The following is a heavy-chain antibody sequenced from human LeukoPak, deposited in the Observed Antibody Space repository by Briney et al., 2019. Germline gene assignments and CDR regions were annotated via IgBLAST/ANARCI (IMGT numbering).Heavy chain of an antibody. CDR2: ISGSGRGT. D-gene: IGHD5-24*01. CDR3: ARSGTEDGYNIYFDH. V-gene: IGHV3-23*01. Sequence: GGSLRLSCATSGFTFSTYAMTWVRQAPGKGLEWVSLISGSGRGTHYADSVKGRFTISRDNSKNILYLHMNSLRADDTAVYYCARSGTEDGYNIYFDHWGQGTLATVSS. CDR1: GFTFSTYA. J-gene: IGHJ4*02.